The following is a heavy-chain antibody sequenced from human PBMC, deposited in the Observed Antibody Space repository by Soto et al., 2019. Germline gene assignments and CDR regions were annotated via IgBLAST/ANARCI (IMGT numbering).Heavy chain of an antibody. CDR1: GYTLTELS. CDR2: FDPEDGET. V-gene: IGHV1-24*01. CDR3: ATVSDQLLRPSGTAPGGFDP. J-gene: IGHJ5*02. Sequence: GASVKVSCKVSGYTLTELSMHWVRQAPGKGLEWMGGFDPEDGETIYAQKFQGRVTMTEDTSTDTAYMELSSLRSEDTAVYYCATVSDQLLRPSGTAPGGFDPWGQGTLVTVSS. D-gene: IGHD2-2*01.